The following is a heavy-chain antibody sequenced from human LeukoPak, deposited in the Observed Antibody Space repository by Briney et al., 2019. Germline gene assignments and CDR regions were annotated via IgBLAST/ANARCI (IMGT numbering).Heavy chain of an antibody. Sequence: GGSLRLSCAASGFTFSSYAMSWVRQAPGKGLEWVSCITGTGGSTYYADSVKGRFTISRDKSKNTLYLEMNSLRAEDTAVYYFSTPLGPIKKPYRDLHLWGRCTLVTVSS. CDR2: ITGTGGST. CDR1: GFTFSSYA. V-gene: IGHV3-23*01. J-gene: IGHJ2*01. CDR3: STPLGPIKKPYRDLHL.